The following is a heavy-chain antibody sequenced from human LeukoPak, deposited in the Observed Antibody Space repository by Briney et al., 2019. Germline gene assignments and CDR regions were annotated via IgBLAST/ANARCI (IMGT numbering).Heavy chain of an antibody. CDR3: ARAQGTLVVPWSY. CDR1: GFTFSNSW. V-gene: IGHV3-7*01. J-gene: IGHJ4*02. CDR2: INPDGSDI. Sequence: GGSLRLSCAASGFTFSNSWMSWVRQAPGKGLEWVTNINPDGSDISYLDSVKGRFTVSRDNAKNSLYLQMNSLRAEDTAVYYCARAQGTLVVPWSYWGQGTLVTVSS. D-gene: IGHD3-22*01.